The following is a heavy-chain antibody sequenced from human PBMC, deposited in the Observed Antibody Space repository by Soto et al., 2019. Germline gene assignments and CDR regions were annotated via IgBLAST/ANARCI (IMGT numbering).Heavy chain of an antibody. CDR3: AKGVGTIFGVVPVQNYYYYGMYV. CDR2: ISGSGGST. D-gene: IGHD3-3*01. CDR1: GFTFSSYA. V-gene: IGHV3-23*01. J-gene: IGHJ6*02. Sequence: GGSLRLSCAASGFTFSSYAMSWVRQAPGKGLEWVSAISGSGGSTYYADSVKGRFTISRDNSKNTLYLQMNSLRAEDTAVYYCAKGVGTIFGVVPVQNYYYYGMYVWGQGTTVTVSS.